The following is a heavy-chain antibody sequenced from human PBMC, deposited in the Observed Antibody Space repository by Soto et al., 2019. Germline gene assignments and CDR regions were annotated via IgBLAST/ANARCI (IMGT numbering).Heavy chain of an antibody. CDR1: GGSFSPNY. V-gene: IGHV4-59*08. J-gene: IGHJ5*02. CDR3: ARLGAYYPSLDP. Sequence: QVQLQESGPGLVKSSETLSLTCTVSGGSFSPNYWAWIRQPPGKGLEWIGYIYYAGTTSYNPSLTSRVTITLETSKSQFSLRLPSVTASDTAVYYCARLGAYYPSLDPWGQGTVVTVSS. D-gene: IGHD2-21*01. CDR2: IYYAGTT.